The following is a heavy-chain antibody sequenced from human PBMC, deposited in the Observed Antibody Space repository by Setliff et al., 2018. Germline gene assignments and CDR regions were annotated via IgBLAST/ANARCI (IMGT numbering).Heavy chain of an antibody. D-gene: IGHD5-12*01. CDR3: ARQVEMATIAFDV. CDR1: GGSISSSNW. Sequence: SETLSLTCAVSGGSISSSNWWSWVRQPPGKGLEWIGTVYYSGSIYYNPSLKSRVTLFVDTSKDQFSLRLTSMTAADTAVYYCARQVEMATIAFDVWGQGTMVTVSS. J-gene: IGHJ3*01. CDR2: VYYSGSI. V-gene: IGHV4-4*02.